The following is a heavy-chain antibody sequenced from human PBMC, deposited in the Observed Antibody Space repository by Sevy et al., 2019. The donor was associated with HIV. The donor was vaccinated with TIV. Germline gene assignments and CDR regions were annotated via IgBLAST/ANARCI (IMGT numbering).Heavy chain of an antibody. D-gene: IGHD3-22*01. Sequence: GGSLRLSCAASGFTFSSYSRNWVRQAPGKGLEWISSISSSSNYIYYADSVKGRFTISRDNAQNSLYLQMNSLRAEDTDVYYCARDLIRTLWYFDLWGRGTVVTVSS. CDR3: ARDLIRTLWYFDL. J-gene: IGHJ2*01. CDR1: GFTFSSYS. CDR2: ISSSSNYI. V-gene: IGHV3-21*01.